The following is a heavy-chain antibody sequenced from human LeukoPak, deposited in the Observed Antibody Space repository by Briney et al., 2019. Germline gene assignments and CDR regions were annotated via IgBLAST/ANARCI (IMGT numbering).Heavy chain of an antibody. Sequence: GGSLRLSCAASGFTFSSYSVNWVRQAPGKGLEWVSYISSSSSTIYYADSVKGRFTISRDNAKNSLYLQMNSLRAEDTAVYYCARVQAGTLDYWGQGTLVTVSS. CDR2: ISSSSSTI. J-gene: IGHJ4*02. CDR3: ARVQAGTLDY. V-gene: IGHV3-48*01. D-gene: IGHD6-13*01. CDR1: GFTFSSYS.